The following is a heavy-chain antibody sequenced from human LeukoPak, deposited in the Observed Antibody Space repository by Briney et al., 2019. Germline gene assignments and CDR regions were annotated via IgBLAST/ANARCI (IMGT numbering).Heavy chain of an antibody. V-gene: IGHV3-23*01. CDR3: ARDLAWGAFDY. D-gene: IGHD7-27*01. J-gene: IGHJ4*02. CDR2: ISPRGGGT. CDR1: GFTFSNYG. Sequence: GGSLRLSCAASGFTFSNYGMNWVCQAPGKGLEWLSGISPRGGGTYYADSVKGRFTISTDDSTNTLSLQMNSLRVEDTAVYYCARDLAWGAFDYWGQGTLVTVSS.